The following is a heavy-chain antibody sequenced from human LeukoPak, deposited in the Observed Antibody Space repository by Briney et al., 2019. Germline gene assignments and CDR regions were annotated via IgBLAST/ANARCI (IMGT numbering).Heavy chain of an antibody. J-gene: IGHJ4*02. Sequence: ASVKVSCKASGYTFTGYYMHWVRQAPGQGLEWMGWINPNSGGTNYAQKFQGRVTMTRNTSISTAYMELSSLRSEDTAVYYCARAPYDYVWGSYRYTGEDYWGQGTLVTVSS. CDR3: ARAPYDYVWGSYRYTGEDY. CDR1: GYTFTGYY. D-gene: IGHD3-16*02. CDR2: INPNSGGT. V-gene: IGHV1-2*02.